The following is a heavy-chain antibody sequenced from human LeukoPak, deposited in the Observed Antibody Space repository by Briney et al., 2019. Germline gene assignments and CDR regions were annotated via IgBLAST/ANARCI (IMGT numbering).Heavy chain of an antibody. Sequence: PGGSLRLSCAASGFTFSSYAMSWVRQAPGKGLEWVSAISGSGGSTYYADSVKGRFTISRDNSKNTLYLQMNSLRAEDTAVYYCAKVAFPVWYAIYYIDYWGQGTLVTVSS. CDR3: AKVAFPVWYAIYYIDY. CDR2: ISGSGGST. J-gene: IGHJ4*02. V-gene: IGHV3-23*01. D-gene: IGHD6-13*01. CDR1: GFTFSSYA.